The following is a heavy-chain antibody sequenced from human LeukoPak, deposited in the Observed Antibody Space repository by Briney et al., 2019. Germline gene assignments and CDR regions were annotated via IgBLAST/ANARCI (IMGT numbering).Heavy chain of an antibody. J-gene: IGHJ6*02. CDR3: ARGSIAAAAPPGGGMDV. Sequence: GESLKISCKASGYTFTSYWIAWVRQMPGKGLELMGIIYPGDSDTRYSPSFQGQVTISADKSISTAYLQWSSLKASDTAMYYCARGSIAAAAPPGGGMDVWGQGTTVTVSS. V-gene: IGHV5-51*01. D-gene: IGHD6-13*01. CDR2: IYPGDSDT. CDR1: GYTFTSYW.